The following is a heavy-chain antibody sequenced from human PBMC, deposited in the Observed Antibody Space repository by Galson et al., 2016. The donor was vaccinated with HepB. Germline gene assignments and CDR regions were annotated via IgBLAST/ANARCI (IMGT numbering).Heavy chain of an antibody. CDR2: ISTRRTT. D-gene: IGHD1-26*01. CDR1: GFVFSNFG. V-gene: IGHV3-69-1*01. Sequence: SLRLSCAASGFVFSNFGLSWVRQAPGKGLEWVASISTRRTTYYSDSVQGRFTISRANADNSLSLQMHSLSGDDTALYYCAKDGSYSGNLHGYFDYWGQGTLVTVSS. CDR3: AKDGSYSGNLHGYFDY. J-gene: IGHJ4*02.